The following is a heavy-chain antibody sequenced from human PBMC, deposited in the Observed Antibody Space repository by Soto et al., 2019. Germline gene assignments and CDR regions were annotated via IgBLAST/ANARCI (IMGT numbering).Heavy chain of an antibody. CDR3: ASRYYGDYPYYYYGMDV. Sequence: GVLRLSCAASGFTFSSYAMGWVRQAPGKGLEWVSAISGGDRSAYYADSVKGRFTISRDSSKNTLYLRVNSLRAEDTAIYYCASRYYGDYPYYYYGMDVWGQGTTVTVSS. V-gene: IGHV3-23*01. CDR2: ISGGDRSA. CDR1: GFTFSSYA. J-gene: IGHJ6*02. D-gene: IGHD4-17*01.